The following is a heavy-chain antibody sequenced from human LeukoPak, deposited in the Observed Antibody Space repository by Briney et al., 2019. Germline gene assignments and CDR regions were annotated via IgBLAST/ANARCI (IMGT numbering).Heavy chain of an antibody. Sequence: GRSLRLSCAASGFTFSSYHMHWVRQAPGRGLEWVAVISYDGSNEDYADSVKGRFTISRDNSKNTLYPQTNSLRAEDTAVYYCARDQRYSSSWYVDYWGQGTLVTVSS. CDR2: ISYDGSNE. J-gene: IGHJ4*02. CDR1: GFTFSSYH. V-gene: IGHV3-30-3*01. D-gene: IGHD6-13*01. CDR3: ARDQRYSSSWYVDY.